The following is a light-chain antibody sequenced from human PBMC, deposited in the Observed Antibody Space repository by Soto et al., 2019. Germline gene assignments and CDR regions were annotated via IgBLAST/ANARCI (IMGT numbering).Light chain of an antibody. CDR3: QQRSNWPPSIT. J-gene: IGKJ5*01. Sequence: EIGMTQTPGTVSVSQGERATLSCMAIQSVSSNLAWYQQKPGQAPRLFIYDASNRAAGIPARFSGSGSGTDFTLTVSSLEPEDFAVYYCQQRSNWPPSITFGQGTRLEIK. CDR2: DAS. V-gene: IGKV3-11*01. CDR1: QSVSSN.